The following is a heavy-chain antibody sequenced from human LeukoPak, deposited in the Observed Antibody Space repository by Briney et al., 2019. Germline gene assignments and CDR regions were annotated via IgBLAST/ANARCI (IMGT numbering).Heavy chain of an antibody. Sequence: SETLSLICTVSGGSISSYYWSWIRQPPGKGLEWIGYIYYSGSTNYNPSLKSRVTISVDTSKNQFSLKLSSVTAADTAVYYCARGGLYGSGRGPYYDMDVWGQGTTVTVSS. CDR1: GGSISSYY. D-gene: IGHD3-10*01. J-gene: IGHJ6*02. CDR3: ARGGLYGSGRGPYYDMDV. V-gene: IGHV4-59*01. CDR2: IYYSGST.